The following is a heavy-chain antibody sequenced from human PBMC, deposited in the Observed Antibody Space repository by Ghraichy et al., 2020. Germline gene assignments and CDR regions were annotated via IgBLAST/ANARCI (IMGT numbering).Heavy chain of an antibody. D-gene: IGHD6-19*01. CDR1: GGSISSSSYY. CDR3: ARREGDSSGWYAHFDY. V-gene: IGHV4-39*01. Sequence: SETLSLTCTVSGGSISSSSYYWGWIRQPPGKRLEWIGSIYYSGSTYYNPSLKSRVTISVDTSKNQFSLKLSSVTAADTAVYYCARREGDSSGWYAHFDYWGQGTLVTVSS. CDR2: IYYSGST. J-gene: IGHJ4*02.